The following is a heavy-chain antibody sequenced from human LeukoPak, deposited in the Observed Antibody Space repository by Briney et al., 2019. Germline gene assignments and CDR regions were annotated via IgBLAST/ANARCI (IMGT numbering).Heavy chain of an antibody. Sequence: GGSLRLSCAASGFTFSSYGMHWVRQAPGKGLEWVSGISWNSGTIGYADSVKGRFTISRDNAKNSLYLQMNGLRDDDMALYYCARGNSGSYSQDWFDPWGQGTLVTVSS. D-gene: IGHD1-26*01. J-gene: IGHJ5*02. V-gene: IGHV3-9*03. CDR1: GFTFSSYG. CDR3: ARGNSGSYSQDWFDP. CDR2: ISWNSGTI.